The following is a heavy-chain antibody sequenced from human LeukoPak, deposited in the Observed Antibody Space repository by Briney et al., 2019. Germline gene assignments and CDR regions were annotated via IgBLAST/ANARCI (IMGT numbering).Heavy chain of an antibody. CDR2: INHSGST. CDR3: SRGTTPYYFDN. Sequence: SETLSLTCAVYGGSFSGYYWSWIRQPPGKGLEWIGEINHSGSTNYNPSLKSRVTISVDTSKNQLSLQLNSVTPEDTAIYECSRGTTPYYFDNWGQGTLVTVSP. J-gene: IGHJ4*02. V-gene: IGHV4-34*01. CDR1: GGSFSGYY. D-gene: IGHD4-17*01.